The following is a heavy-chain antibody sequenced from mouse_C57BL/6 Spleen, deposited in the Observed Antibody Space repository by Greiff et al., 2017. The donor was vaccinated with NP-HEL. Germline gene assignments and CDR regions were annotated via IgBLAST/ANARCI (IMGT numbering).Heavy chain of an antibody. CDR1: GFTFSDYG. D-gene: IGHD1-1*01. CDR2: ISSGSSTI. Sequence: EVKLEESGGGLVKPGGSLKLSCAASGFTFSDYGMHWVRQAPEKGLEWVAYISSGSSTIYYADTVKGRFTISRDNAKNTLFLQMTSLRSEDTAMYYCARGDYYGSSFDYRGQGTTLTVSS. CDR3: ARGDYYGSSFDY. J-gene: IGHJ2*01. V-gene: IGHV5-17*01.